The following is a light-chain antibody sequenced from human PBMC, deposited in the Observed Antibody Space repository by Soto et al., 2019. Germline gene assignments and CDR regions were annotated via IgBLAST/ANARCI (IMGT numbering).Light chain of an antibody. V-gene: IGKV3-20*01. CDR3: QHYDSSPPYT. J-gene: IGKJ2*01. CDR2: AAS. CDR1: RSFASSY. Sequence: EIVLTQSPVTLSLSPGERATLSCRASRSFASSYLGWYQQKPGQAPRLLIYAASTRATGIPDRFSGSGSAIDFTLTISRLEPEDSAVYYCQHYDSSPPYTFGLGTKLEIK.